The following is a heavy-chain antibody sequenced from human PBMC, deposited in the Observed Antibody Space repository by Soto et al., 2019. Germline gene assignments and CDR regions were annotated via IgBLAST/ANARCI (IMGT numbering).Heavy chain of an antibody. J-gene: IGHJ4*02. Sequence: QVQLVQSGAEVKKPGSSVKVSCTASGGTFSSYTISWVRQAPGQGLEWMGRIIPILGIANYAQKFQGRVTITADKSTSTAYMELSSLRSEDTAVYYCATNWNYSLGPRWGQGTLVTVSS. CDR2: IIPILGIA. CDR3: ATNWNYSLGPR. D-gene: IGHD1-7*01. V-gene: IGHV1-69*02. CDR1: GGTFSSYT.